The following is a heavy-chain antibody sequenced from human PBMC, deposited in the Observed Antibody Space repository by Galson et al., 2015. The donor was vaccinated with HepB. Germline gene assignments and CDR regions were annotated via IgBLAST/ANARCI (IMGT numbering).Heavy chain of an antibody. J-gene: IGHJ5*02. CDR2: TYYRSKWYN. CDR3: ARDRVPWSGSYGTNWFDP. Sequence: CAISGDSVSSNSAAWNWIRQSPSRGLEWLGRTYYRSKWYNDYAVSVKSRITINPDTSKNQFSLQLDSVTPEDTAVYYCARDRVPWSGSYGTNWFDPWGQGTLVTVSS. CDR1: GDSVSSNSAA. V-gene: IGHV6-1*01. D-gene: IGHD1-26*01.